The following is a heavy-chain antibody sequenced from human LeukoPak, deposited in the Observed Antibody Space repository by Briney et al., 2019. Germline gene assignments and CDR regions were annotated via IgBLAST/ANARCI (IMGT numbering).Heavy chain of an antibody. CDR1: GFTFSNYW. V-gene: IGHV3-7*01. CDR3: AKYAHSSSWWAGPLKMLHFDY. J-gene: IGHJ4*02. CDR2: MNIDGSEK. Sequence: GGPLRLSCAASGFTFSNYWIGWVRQAPGKRPEWVANMNIDGSEKYYADSVKGRFTISRDNARNSVYLQMNSLRVEDTAVYYYAKYAHSSSWWAGPLKMLHFDYWGQGTLVTVSS. D-gene: IGHD6-13*01.